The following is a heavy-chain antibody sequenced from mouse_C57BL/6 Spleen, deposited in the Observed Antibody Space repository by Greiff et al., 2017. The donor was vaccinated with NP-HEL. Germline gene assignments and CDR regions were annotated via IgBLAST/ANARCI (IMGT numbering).Heavy chain of an antibody. V-gene: IGHV1-64*01. CDR3: ATITTVVAPFDY. J-gene: IGHJ2*01. D-gene: IGHD1-1*01. Sequence: QVQLQQSGAELVKPGASVKLSCKASGYTFTSYWMHWVKQRPGQGLEWIGMIHPNSGSTNYNEKFKSKATLTVDKSSSTAYMQLSSLTSEYSAVYYCATITTVVAPFDYWGQGTTLTVSS. CDR2: IHPNSGST. CDR1: GYTFTSYW.